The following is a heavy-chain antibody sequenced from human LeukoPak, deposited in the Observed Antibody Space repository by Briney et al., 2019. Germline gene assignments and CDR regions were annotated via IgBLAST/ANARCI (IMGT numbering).Heavy chain of an antibody. D-gene: IGHD6-25*01. J-gene: IGHJ4*02. V-gene: IGHV3-30*04. CDR2: ISYDGSNK. CDR1: GFTFSSYA. CDR3: ANSAA. Sequence: GRSLRLSCAASGFTFSSYAMHWVRQAPGKGLEWVAVISYDGSNKYYADSVKGRFTISRDNSKNTLYLQMNSLRAEDTAVYYCANSAAWGQGTLVTVSS.